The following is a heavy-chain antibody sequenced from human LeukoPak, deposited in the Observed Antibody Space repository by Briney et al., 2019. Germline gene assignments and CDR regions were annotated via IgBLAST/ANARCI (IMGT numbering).Heavy chain of an antibody. CDR1: GGSLSTHH. Sequence: SETLSLTCVVSGGSLSTHHWSWIRQSPGRGLEWIGYISDSGSTNYNPSLKSRVTISVDTSKNQFSLMLSSVIAADTAMYYCARSKDGSGFAAYWGQGTQVTVSS. D-gene: IGHD3-22*01. J-gene: IGHJ4*02. V-gene: IGHV4-59*11. CDR2: ISDSGST. CDR3: ARSKDGSGFAAY.